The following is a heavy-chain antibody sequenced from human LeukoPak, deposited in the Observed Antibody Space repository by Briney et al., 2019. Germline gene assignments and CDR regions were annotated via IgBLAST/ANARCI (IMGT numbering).Heavy chain of an antibody. CDR3: ARDYGGSSPFDY. CDR1: GFTFSSYE. J-gene: IGHJ4*02. D-gene: IGHD4-23*01. V-gene: IGHV3-48*03. Sequence: PGGSLRLSCAASGFTFSSYEMHWVRQAPRKGLEGFSYISCSGSTIYYADSVKGRFTISRDNAKNSLYLQMNSLRAEDTAVYSCARDYGGSSPFDYWGQGTLVTVSS. CDR2: ISCSGSTI.